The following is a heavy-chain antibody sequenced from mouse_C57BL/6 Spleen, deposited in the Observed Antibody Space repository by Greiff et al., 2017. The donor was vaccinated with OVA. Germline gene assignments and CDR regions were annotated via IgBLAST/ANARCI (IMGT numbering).Heavy chain of an antibody. V-gene: IGHV1-42*01. Sequence: EVQLQQSGPELVKPGASVKMSCKASGYSFTGYYMNWVKQSPEKSLEWIGEINPSTGGTTYNQKFKAKATLTVDKSSSTAYMQLKSLTSEDSAVYYCAKEGGLRPHWYFDVWGTGTTVTVSS. CDR1: GYSFTGYY. CDR2: INPSTGGT. D-gene: IGHD2-4*01. J-gene: IGHJ1*03. CDR3: AKEGGLRPHWYFDV.